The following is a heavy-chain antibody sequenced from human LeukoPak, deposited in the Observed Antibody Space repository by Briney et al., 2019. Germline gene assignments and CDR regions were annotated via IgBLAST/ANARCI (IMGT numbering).Heavy chain of an antibody. Sequence: GGSLRLSCAASGFTFDDYGMSWVRQAPGKGLEWVSGINWNGGSTGYADSVKGRFTISRDNAKDTLYLQMNSLRAEDTAVYYCARVTAVAGTSVGVDAWGQGILVTVS. CDR2: INWNGGST. CDR1: GFTFDDYG. D-gene: IGHD6-19*01. V-gene: IGHV3-20*04. J-gene: IGHJ4*02. CDR3: ARVTAVAGTSVGVDA.